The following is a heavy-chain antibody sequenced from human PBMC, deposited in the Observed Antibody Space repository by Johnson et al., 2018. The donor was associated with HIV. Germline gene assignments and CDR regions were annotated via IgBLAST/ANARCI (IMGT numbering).Heavy chain of an antibody. J-gene: IGHJ3*01. CDR3: AKDNWAGDSSAYDAFDV. D-gene: IGHD3-22*01. CDR1: GFTFSSYG. CDR2: IWYDGSNK. Sequence: QVQLVESGGGVVQPGRSLRLSCAASGFTFSSYGMHWVRQAPGKGLEWVAVIWYDGSNKYYADSVKGRFTISRDNSKNTLYLQMNSLRAEDTAVYYCAKDNWAGDSSAYDAFDVLGQGTMVTVSS. V-gene: IGHV3-33*06.